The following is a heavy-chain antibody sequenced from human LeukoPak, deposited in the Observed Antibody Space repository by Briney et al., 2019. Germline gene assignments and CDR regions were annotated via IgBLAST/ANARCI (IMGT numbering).Heavy chain of an antibody. V-gene: IGHV3-66*01. Sequence: XAPGKGLEWVSVIYSGGSTYYADSVKGRFTISRDNSKNTLYLQMNSLRAEDTAVYYCASYYFDYWGQGTLVTVSS. CDR3: ASYYFDY. CDR2: IYSGGST. D-gene: IGHD3-16*02. J-gene: IGHJ4*02.